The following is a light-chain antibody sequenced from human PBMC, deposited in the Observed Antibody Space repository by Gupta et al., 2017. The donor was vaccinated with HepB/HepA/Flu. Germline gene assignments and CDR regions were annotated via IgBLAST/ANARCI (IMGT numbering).Light chain of an antibody. J-gene: IGKJ1*01. CDR3: QQSYLPPRT. Sequence: DIQMSQSPSSLSASIGDRVTITCRASQTIRTSLNWYQQKPGKAPKLLISSNANLQSGVPSRFSGSGYGTDFTLIITSVQPEDFATYYCQQSYLPPRTFGQGTKVEI. V-gene: IGKV1-39*01. CDR2: SNA. CDR1: QTIRTS.